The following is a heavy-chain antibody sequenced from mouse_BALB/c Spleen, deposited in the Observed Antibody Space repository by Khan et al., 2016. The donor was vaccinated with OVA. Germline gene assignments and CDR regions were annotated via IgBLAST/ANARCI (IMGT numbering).Heavy chain of an antibody. D-gene: IGHD3-3*01. CDR3: ARTARIKY. CDR2: ISYSGST. J-gene: IGHJ2*01. CDR1: GYSITSGYG. Sequence: EVQLQESGPGLVKPSQSLSLTCTVTGYSITSGYGWNWIRQFPGNKLEWMGYISYSGSTNYNPSLNSRTSITRDTSKNQFFLQLNSVTTEDTATYYCARTARIKYWGKGTTLTVSS. V-gene: IGHV3-2*02.